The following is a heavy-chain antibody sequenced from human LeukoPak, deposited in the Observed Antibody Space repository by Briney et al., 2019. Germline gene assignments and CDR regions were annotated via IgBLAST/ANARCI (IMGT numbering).Heavy chain of an antibody. Sequence: PGGSLRLSCAASGFTFSSYEMNWVRQAPGKGLEWVSYISSSGSTIYYADSVKGRFTISRDNSKNTLYLQMNSLRAEDTAVYYCAKDGRWLQREYFDYWGQGTLVTVSS. CDR3: AKDGRWLQREYFDY. V-gene: IGHV3-48*03. CDR1: GFTFSSYE. D-gene: IGHD5-24*01. J-gene: IGHJ4*02. CDR2: ISSSGSTI.